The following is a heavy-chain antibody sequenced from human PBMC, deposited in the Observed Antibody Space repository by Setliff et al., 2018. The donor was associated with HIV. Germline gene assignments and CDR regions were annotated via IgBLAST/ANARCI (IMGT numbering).Heavy chain of an antibody. Sequence: ASVKVSCKASGYIFTSYDVNWVRQAPGQGLEWMGWMDPNNGHTTYAQNFQGRVTITRDTSVGTAYMELSSLRSEDTAVNYCARALRGFHVSGTQFYYYLDVWGKGTTVTVSS. CDR3: ARALRGFHVSGTQFYYYLDV. D-gene: IGHD3-10*01. J-gene: IGHJ6*03. V-gene: IGHV1-8*03. CDR1: GYIFTSYD. CDR2: MDPNNGHT.